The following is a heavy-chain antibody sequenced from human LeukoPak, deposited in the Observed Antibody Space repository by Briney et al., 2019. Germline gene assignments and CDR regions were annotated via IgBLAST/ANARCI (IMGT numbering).Heavy chain of an antibody. Sequence: SSETLSLTCTVSGGSISTYYWTWIRQRPGKGLEWIGYIYYSGSTNYNPSLKSRVTMSVDTSKNQFSLKLNSVTAADTAVYYCARDRLGLPVDYWGRGTLVTVSS. CDR3: ARDRLGLPVDY. J-gene: IGHJ4*02. CDR2: IYYSGST. V-gene: IGHV4-59*01. D-gene: IGHD3-16*01. CDR1: GGSISTYY.